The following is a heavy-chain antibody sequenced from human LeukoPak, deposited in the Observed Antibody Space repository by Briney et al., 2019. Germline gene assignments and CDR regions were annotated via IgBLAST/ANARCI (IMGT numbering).Heavy chain of an antibody. D-gene: IGHD6-6*01. J-gene: IGHJ4*02. CDR1: GGSISSYY. CDR2: ISYSGST. CDR3: ARTYSSSSDLDY. Sequence: PSETLSLTCTVSGGSISSYYWGWIRQPPGKGLEWIGSISYSGSTYYNPSLKSRVTISVDTSKNQFSLKLSSVTAADTAVYYCARTYSSSSDLDYWVQGTLVTVSS. V-gene: IGHV4-39*07.